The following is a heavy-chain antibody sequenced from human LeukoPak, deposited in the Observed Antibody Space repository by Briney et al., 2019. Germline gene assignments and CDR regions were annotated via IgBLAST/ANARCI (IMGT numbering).Heavy chain of an antibody. CDR2: IIPIFGTA. Sequence: SVKVSCKASGGTFSSYAISWVRQAPGQGLEWMGGIIPIFGTANYAQKFQGRVTITADESTSTAYMELSSLRSEDTAVYYCASRVYNLYYYGMDVWGQGTTVTVSS. D-gene: IGHD5-24*01. CDR1: GGTFSSYA. CDR3: ASRVYNLYYYGMDV. J-gene: IGHJ6*02. V-gene: IGHV1-69*13.